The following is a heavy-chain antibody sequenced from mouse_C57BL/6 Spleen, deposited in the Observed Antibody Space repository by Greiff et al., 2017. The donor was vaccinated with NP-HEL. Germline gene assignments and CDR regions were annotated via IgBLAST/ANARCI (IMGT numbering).Heavy chain of an antibody. CDR1: GYSFTGYY. D-gene: IGHD3-1*01. J-gene: IGHJ1*03. CDR2: INPSTGGT. CDR3: AREALDFDV. V-gene: IGHV1-42*01. Sequence: VQLQQSGPELVKPGASVKISCKASGYSFTGYYMNWVKQSPEKSLEWIGEINPSTGGTTYNQKFKAKATLTVDKSSSTAYMQLKSLTSEDSAVYYCAREALDFDVWGTGTTVTVSS.